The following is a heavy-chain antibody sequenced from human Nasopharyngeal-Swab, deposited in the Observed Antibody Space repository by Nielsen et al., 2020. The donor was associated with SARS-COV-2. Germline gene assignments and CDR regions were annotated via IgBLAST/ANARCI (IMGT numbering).Heavy chain of an antibody. D-gene: IGHD3-10*01. Sequence: SLKISCAASGFTFSSYEMNWVRQAPGKGLEWVSGISWNSGSIGYADSVKGRFTISRDNAKNSLYLQMNSLRAEDTALYYCAKGGIGGSGTGRFDPWGQGTLVTVSS. CDR3: AKGGIGGSGTGRFDP. V-gene: IGHV3-9*01. CDR2: ISWNSGSI. CDR1: GFTFSSYE. J-gene: IGHJ5*02.